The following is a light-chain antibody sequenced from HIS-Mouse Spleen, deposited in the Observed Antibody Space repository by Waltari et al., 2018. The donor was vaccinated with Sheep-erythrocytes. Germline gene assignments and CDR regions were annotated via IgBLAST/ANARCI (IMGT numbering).Light chain of an antibody. CDR3: AAWDDSLNGYV. J-gene: IGLJ1*01. CDR1: SSNIGSNT. CDR2: SNN. V-gene: IGLV1-44*01. Sequence: QSVLTQPPSASGTPGQRVTISRSGSSSNIGSNTVNWYQPLPGTAPNLLIYSNNQRPSGVPDRFSGSKYGTSASLAISGLQSEDEADYYCAAWDDSLNGYVFGTGTKVTVL.